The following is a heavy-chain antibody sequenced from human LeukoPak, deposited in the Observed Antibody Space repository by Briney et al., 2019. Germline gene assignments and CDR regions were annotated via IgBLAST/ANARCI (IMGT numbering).Heavy chain of an antibody. J-gene: IGHJ4*02. V-gene: IGHV4-34*01. CDR1: GGSFSGYY. CDR3: ARGSTRDYYFDY. Sequence: SETLSLTCAVYGGSFSGYYWSWIRQPPGKGLEWIGEINHSGSTNYNPSLKSRVTIPVDTSKNQFSLKLSSVTAADTAVYYCARGSTRDYYFDYWGQGTLVTVSS. D-gene: IGHD5-24*01. CDR2: INHSGST.